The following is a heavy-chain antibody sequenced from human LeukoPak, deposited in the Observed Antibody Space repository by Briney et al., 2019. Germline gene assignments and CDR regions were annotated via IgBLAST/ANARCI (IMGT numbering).Heavy chain of an antibody. CDR3: AHTNTISGVVITAPNGFDI. CDR1: GFSLSASGVG. Sequence: SGPTLVNPTQTLTLTCTFSGFSLSASGVGVGWIRQPPGKALEWLALIYWKDDKRYSPSLKSRLTITKDTSKNQVVLTMTNMDPVDTATYYCAHTNTISGVVITAPNGFDIWGQGTVVTVSS. J-gene: IGHJ3*02. V-gene: IGHV2-5*01. D-gene: IGHD3-3*01. CDR2: IYWKDDK.